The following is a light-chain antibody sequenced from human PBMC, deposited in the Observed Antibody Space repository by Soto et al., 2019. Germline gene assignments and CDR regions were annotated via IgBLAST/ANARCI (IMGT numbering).Light chain of an antibody. CDR1: QSVYSN. J-gene: IGKJ4*01. Sequence: EVVMTQSPATLSVSPGERATLSCRASQSVYSNLAWYQLKPGQAPRLLIYGASTRATGIPARFSGSGSGTEFTLTISILQSEDFAIYYCQQYNNWPLTFGGGTKVEIK. CDR3: QQYNNWPLT. V-gene: IGKV3D-15*01. CDR2: GAS.